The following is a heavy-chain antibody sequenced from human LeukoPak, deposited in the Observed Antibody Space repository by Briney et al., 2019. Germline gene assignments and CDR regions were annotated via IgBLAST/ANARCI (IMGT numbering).Heavy chain of an antibody. D-gene: IGHD3-10*01. CDR3: ARDRGPDYYGSGSSQIPYYYYGMDV. V-gene: IGHV3-21*01. Sequence: GGSLRLSCAASGFTFSSYSMNWVRQAPGKGLEWVSSISSSSSYIYYADSVKGRFTISRDNAKNSLYLQMNGLRAEDTAVYYCARDRGPDYYGSGSSQIPYYYYGMDVWGQGTTVTVSS. CDR2: ISSSSSYI. J-gene: IGHJ6*02. CDR1: GFTFSSYS.